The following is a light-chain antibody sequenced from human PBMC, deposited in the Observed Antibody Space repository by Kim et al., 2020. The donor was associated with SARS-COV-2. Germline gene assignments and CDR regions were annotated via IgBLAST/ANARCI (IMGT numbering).Light chain of an antibody. CDR1: QSINTH. CDR3: QHLHSYPLT. Sequence: SESVGDGGTSTCRASQSINTHLAWYQQKPEKAPSLLIYAASTLQSGVPSMFSGSGSGTDFTLTISSLQPEDFATYYCQHLHSYPLTFGGGTKVDIK. CDR2: AAS. J-gene: IGKJ4*01. V-gene: IGKV1-9*01.